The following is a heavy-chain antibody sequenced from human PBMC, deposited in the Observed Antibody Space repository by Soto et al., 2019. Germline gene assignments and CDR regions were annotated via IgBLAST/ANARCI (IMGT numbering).Heavy chain of an antibody. V-gene: IGHV1-69*08. D-gene: IGHD3-10*01. CDR2: VIPILGAS. Sequence: QVQLVQSGAEVKKPGSSVKVSCKASADTFTGYTVTWVRQAPGQGLEWVGRVIPILGASNFAQKFQGRVTISADRSTDTAYRVLTGLTSEDADVYYCARSRGSYYSNFDSWGQGTLVTVSS. CDR1: ADTFTGYT. J-gene: IGHJ4*02. CDR3: ARSRGSYYSNFDS.